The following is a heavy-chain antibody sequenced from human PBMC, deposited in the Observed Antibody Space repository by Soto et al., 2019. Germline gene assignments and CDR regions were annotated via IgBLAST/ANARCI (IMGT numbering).Heavy chain of an antibody. CDR3: VRPGYSFGQFGS. J-gene: IGHJ4*02. CDR2: INSDGSIT. V-gene: IGHV3-74*02. Sequence: EVQLVESGGDLVQPGGSLRLSCAASGFTFSSHWIHWVRQAPGKGLVWVSRINSDGSITSYADSVKGRFTISRDNAKNPLYLQMTSPRAEHTALYFCVRPGYSFGQFGSWGQGTLVTVS. CDR1: GFTFSSHW. D-gene: IGHD5-18*01.